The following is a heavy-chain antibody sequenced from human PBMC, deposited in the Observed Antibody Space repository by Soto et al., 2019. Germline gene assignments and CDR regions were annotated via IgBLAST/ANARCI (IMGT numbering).Heavy chain of an antibody. CDR2: MSGSGVTN. J-gene: IGHJ4*02. Sequence: VQLLESGGGLVQPGGSLTLSCAASGFTFSSYAMSWVRQAPGKGLEWVSAMSGSGVTNHHADSVKGRFTITRVNSKNTLYLLLNGLRAEDPAVYCCVKGSTCARISCHLVPFDYWGQGTLVTVSS. CDR3: VKGSTCARISCHLVPFDY. CDR1: GFTFSSYA. D-gene: IGHD6-6*01. V-gene: IGHV3-23*01.